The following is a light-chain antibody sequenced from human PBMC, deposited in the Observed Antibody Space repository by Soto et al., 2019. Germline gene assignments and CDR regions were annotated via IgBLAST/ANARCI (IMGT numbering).Light chain of an antibody. CDR2: GAS. V-gene: IGKV3-15*01. CDR3: QQYNDSPPWT. CDR1: QSVYNN. Sequence: EIVLTQSPGTLSLSPGERATLSCRASQSVYNNLAWYQQKPGQAPRLLIYGASSRATGIPARFSGSGSGTEFTLTIRNLQSEDFAVYYCQQYNDSPPWTFGQGTKVDIK. J-gene: IGKJ1*01.